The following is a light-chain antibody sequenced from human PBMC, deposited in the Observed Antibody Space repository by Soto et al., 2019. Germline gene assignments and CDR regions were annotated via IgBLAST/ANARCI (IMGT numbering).Light chain of an antibody. CDR2: YDS. CDR1: NIGSKG. Sequence: SYELTQPPSVSVAPGKTARITCGGNNIGSKGVHWYQQKPGQAPVLVIYYDSDRPSGIPERFSGSNSGNTATLTISRVEAGDEADYYCQVWDSSSDPFYVFGTGTKLTVL. CDR3: QVWDSSSDPFYV. V-gene: IGLV3-21*04. J-gene: IGLJ1*01.